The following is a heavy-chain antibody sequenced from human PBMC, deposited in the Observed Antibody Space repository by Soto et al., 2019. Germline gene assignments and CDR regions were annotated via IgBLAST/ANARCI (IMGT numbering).Heavy chain of an antibody. CDR3: ARGYDFWSGYYAPPYYYYGMDV. Sequence: GASVKVSCKASGYTFTSYYMHWVRQAPGQGLEWMGIINPSGGSTSYAQKFQGRVTMTRDTSTSTVYMELSSLRSEDTVVYYCARGYDFWSGYYAPPYYYYGMDVWGQGTTVTVSS. D-gene: IGHD3-3*01. J-gene: IGHJ6*02. CDR2: INPSGGST. CDR1: GYTFTSYY. V-gene: IGHV1-46*01.